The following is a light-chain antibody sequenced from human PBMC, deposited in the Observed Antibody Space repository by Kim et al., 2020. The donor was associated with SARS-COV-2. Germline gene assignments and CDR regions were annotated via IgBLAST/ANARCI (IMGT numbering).Light chain of an antibody. CDR1: QSVTTN. V-gene: IGKV3-15*01. CDR3: QQSNTWPWT. CDR2: GAS. Sequence: VSPGERATLSCWASQSVTTNLACYKQEPGQAPRLLIYGASARAAGIPARFSGSGSGTHFTLTISSLQSGDSAVYYCQQSNTWPWTFGQGTKVDIK. J-gene: IGKJ1*01.